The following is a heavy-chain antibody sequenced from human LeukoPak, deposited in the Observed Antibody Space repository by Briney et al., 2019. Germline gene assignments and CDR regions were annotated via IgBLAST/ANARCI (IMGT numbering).Heavy chain of an antibody. Sequence: GGSLRLSCAVYSIIVSNQCFEWVRQTPGEWLGWVAIIWYDGSRKYYADCVTGRFTISRDNSKDTLYMQMDSLRAEDTAVYYCRTSKPGVDVEAWGQGTLVAVSS. CDR1: SIIVSNQC. CDR3: RTSKPGVDVEA. J-gene: IGHJ5*02. D-gene: IGHD7-27*01. CDR2: IWYDGSRK. V-gene: IGHV3-33*01.